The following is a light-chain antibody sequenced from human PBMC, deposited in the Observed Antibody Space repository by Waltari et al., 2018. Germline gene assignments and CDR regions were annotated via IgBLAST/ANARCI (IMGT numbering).Light chain of an antibody. V-gene: IGKV3-11*01. CDR2: DAS. J-gene: IGKJ4*01. CDR3: QQRSSWPLT. Sequence: DIVLIQFPATLALSPGERATLSCRASQSVRNYLAWFQQKPGQVPRLLIYDASNRGTGVPSRFSGSGSGTDFTLTISSLESEDFAVYYCQQRSSWPLTFGGGTKVQIK. CDR1: QSVRNY.